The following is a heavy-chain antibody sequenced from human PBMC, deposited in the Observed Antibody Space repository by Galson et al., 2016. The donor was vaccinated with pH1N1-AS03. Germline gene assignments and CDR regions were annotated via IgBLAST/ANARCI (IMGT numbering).Heavy chain of an antibody. CDR1: GCAFGSYW. CDR3: GPNPEYGEGAY. J-gene: IGHJ4*02. D-gene: IGHD4-17*01. Sequence: SLRLSCAASGCAFGSYWLSFVRQAPGMGLAWVAILNPDGDYNKYVDSVKGRFTLSRDNTRNSLYLQMNRLRVEETAIYYCGPNPEYGEGAYWGQGALVTVSS. V-gene: IGHV3-7*01. CDR2: LNPDGDYN.